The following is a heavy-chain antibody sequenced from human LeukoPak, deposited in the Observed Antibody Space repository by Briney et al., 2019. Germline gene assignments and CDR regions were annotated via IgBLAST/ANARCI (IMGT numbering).Heavy chain of an antibody. CDR2: ITGSGGST. CDR1: GFTFSNYA. J-gene: IGHJ4*02. CDR3: AKWGDYDVLTGYYDPDY. Sequence: GASLRLSCAASGFTFSNYAMSWVRQAPGKGLEWVSAITGSGGSTYYADSVKGRFTISSDNSKNTLYLQMNSLRAEDTAVYYCAKWGDYDVLTGYYDPDYWGQGTLVTVSS. V-gene: IGHV3-23*01. D-gene: IGHD3-9*01.